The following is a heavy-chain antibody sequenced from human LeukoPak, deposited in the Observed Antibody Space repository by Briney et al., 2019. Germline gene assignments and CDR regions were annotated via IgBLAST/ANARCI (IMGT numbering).Heavy chain of an antibody. V-gene: IGHV1-18*01. CDR3: ARAGLLWFGETYFDY. J-gene: IGHJ4*02. Sequence: ASVKVSCKASGYTFTSYGISWVRQAPGQGLKWMGWISAYNGNTNYAQKLQGRVTMTTDTSTSTAYMELRSLRSDDTAVYYCARAGLLWFGETYFDYWGQGTLVTVSS. D-gene: IGHD3-10*01. CDR1: GYTFTSYG. CDR2: ISAYNGNT.